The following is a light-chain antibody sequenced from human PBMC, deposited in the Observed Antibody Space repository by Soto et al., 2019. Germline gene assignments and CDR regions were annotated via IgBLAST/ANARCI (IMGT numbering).Light chain of an antibody. Sequence: EIVLTKSPGTLSLSPGERATLSCRASQSVSRDYLAWYQQKPGQAPRLLIYGASSRATGIPDRFSGSGSGTDFTLTISRLEPEDFAVYYCQQYGSSPRYTFGQGTKLEIK. CDR2: GAS. CDR3: QQYGSSPRYT. CDR1: QSVSRDY. V-gene: IGKV3-20*01. J-gene: IGKJ2*01.